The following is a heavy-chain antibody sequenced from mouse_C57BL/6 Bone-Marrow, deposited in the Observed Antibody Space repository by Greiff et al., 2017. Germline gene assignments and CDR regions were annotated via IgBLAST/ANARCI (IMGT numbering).Heavy chain of an antibody. CDR2: IYPRSGNT. CDR3: ARWLRDAMDY. V-gene: IGHV1-81*01. Sequence: VQGVESGAELARPGASVKLSCKASGYTFTSYGISWVKQRTGQGLEWIGEIYPRSGNTYYNEKFKGKATLTADKSSSTAYMELRSLTSEDSAVYFCARWLRDAMDYWGQGTSVTVSS. CDR1: GYTFTSYG. D-gene: IGHD2-2*01. J-gene: IGHJ4*01.